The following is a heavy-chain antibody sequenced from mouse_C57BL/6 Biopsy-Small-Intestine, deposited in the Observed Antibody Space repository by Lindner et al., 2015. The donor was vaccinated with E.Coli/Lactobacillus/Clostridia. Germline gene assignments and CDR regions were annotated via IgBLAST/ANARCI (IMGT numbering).Heavy chain of an antibody. CDR1: GYTFTNYV. CDR3: SRGYGDSFGY. CDR2: IDPYNDGS. D-gene: IGHD2-13*01. J-gene: IGHJ3*01. V-gene: IGHV1-14*01. Sequence: VQLQESGPELVKPGASVKMSCRASGYTFTNYVIHWVKQKPGQGLEWIGYIDPYNDGSKYNEKFKDKAILTSDKSSTTVYMELSSLTSEDSAVYYCSRGYGDSFGYWGQGTLVTVSA.